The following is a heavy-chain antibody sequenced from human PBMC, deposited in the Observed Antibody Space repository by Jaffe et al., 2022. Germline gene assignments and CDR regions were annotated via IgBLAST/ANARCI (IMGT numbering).Heavy chain of an antibody. J-gene: IGHJ3*02. CDR1: GGTFSSYA. CDR2: IIPIFGTA. V-gene: IGHV1-69*05. D-gene: IGHD3-3*02. Sequence: QVQLVQSGAEVKKPGSSVKVSCKASGGTFSSYAISWVRQAPGQGLEWMGGIIPIFGTANYAQKFQGRVTITTDESTSTAYMELSSLRSEDTAVYYCARGRRDGYTIGIRDAFDIWGQGTMVTVSS. CDR3: ARGRRDGYTIGIRDAFDI.